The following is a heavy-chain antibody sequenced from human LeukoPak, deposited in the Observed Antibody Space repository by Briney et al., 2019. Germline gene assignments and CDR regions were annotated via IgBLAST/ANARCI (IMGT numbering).Heavy chain of an antibody. CDR1: GFTFGSYE. Sequence: GGSLRLSCAASGFTFGSYEMNWVRQAPGKGLEWVSYISSSGSTIYYADSVKGRFTISRGNAKNSLYLQMNSLRAEDTAVYYCARGRAAMGPYFDYWGQGTLVTVSS. J-gene: IGHJ4*02. CDR2: ISSSGSTI. D-gene: IGHD5-18*01. CDR3: ARGRAAMGPYFDY. V-gene: IGHV3-48*03.